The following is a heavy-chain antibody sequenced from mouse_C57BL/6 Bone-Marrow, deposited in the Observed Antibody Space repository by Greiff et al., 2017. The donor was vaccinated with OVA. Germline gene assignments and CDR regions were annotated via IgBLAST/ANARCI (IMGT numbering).Heavy chain of an antibody. CDR1: GYTFTNYW. CDR2: IAPSDSYI. CDR3: AHYGSRLYLHY. Sequence: QVQLKQPGAELVRPGTSVKLSCKASGYTFTNYWMHWVKQRPGQGLEWIGVIAPSDSYINYNQKSKGRATLTVDTSSSTAYMHLSSLTSEDSAVYYCAHYGSRLYLHYWGQGTSLTVSS. D-gene: IGHD1-1*01. J-gene: IGHJ2*02. V-gene: IGHV1-59*01.